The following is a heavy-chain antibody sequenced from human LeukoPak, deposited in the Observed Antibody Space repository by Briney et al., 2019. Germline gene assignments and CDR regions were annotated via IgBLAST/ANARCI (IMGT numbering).Heavy chain of an antibody. Sequence: GGSLRLSCAASGSTFSSYGMHWVRQAPGKGLEWVAVIWYDGSNKYYADSVKGRFTISRDNAKNSLYLQMNSLRAEDTAVYYCARDRVGSARYDYWGQGTLVTVSS. CDR2: IWYDGSNK. J-gene: IGHJ4*02. CDR3: ARDRVGSARYDY. D-gene: IGHD3-10*01. CDR1: GSTFSSYG. V-gene: IGHV3-33*01.